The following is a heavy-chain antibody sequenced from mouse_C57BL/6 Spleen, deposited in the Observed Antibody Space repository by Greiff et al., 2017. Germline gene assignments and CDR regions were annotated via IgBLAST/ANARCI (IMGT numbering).Heavy chain of an antibody. CDR3: ARSGDYDGY. CDR2: IDPSDSYT. CDR1: GYTFTSYW. D-gene: IGHD2-4*01. Sequence: QVQLKQPGAELVMPGASVKLSCKASGYTFTSYWMHWVKQRPGQGLEWIGEIDPSDSYTNYNQKFKGKSTLTVDKSSSTSYMQLSSLTSEDSAVYYCARSGDYDGYWGQGTTLTVSS. V-gene: IGHV1-69*01. J-gene: IGHJ2*01.